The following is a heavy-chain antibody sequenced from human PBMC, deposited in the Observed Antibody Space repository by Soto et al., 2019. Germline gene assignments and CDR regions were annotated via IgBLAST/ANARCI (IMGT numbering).Heavy chain of an antibody. J-gene: IGHJ4*02. V-gene: IGHV4-34*01. CDR1: GGSFSGYY. CDR3: ARGRQGWCSGGYDY. CDR2: INLGGST. D-gene: IGHD6-13*01. Sequence: SATLSLTCAVYGGSFSGYYWSWIRQPPGKGLEWIGEINLGGSTNSNPSLKSRVTISVDMSKNQFSLKLTSVTAAYTAVYYCARGRQGWCSGGYDYLDKGTQVIV.